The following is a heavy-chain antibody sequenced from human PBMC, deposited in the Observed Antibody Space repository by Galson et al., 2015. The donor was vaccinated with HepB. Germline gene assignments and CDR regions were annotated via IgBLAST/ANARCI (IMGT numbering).Heavy chain of an antibody. V-gene: IGHV4-34*01. J-gene: IGHJ6*03. CDR3: ARVVSCCDCSSTSCYHYYYYYMDV. D-gene: IGHD2-2*01. Sequence: SETLSLTCAVYGGSFSGYYWSWIRQPPGKGLEWIGEINHSGSTNYNPSLKSRVTISVDTSKNQFSLKLSSVTAADTAVYYCARVVSCCDCSSTSCYHYYYYYMDVWGKGTTVTVSS. CDR1: GGSFSGYY. CDR2: INHSGST.